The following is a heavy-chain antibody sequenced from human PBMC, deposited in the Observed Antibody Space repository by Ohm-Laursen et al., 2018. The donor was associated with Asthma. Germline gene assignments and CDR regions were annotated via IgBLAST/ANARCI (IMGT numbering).Heavy chain of an antibody. D-gene: IGHD3-16*01. Sequence: ETLSLTCNVSGGSITNYYWSWIRQPPGKGLEWIGNIFYSGSTNYNPSLKSRVTISVGTSKNEFSLRLSSLTAADTAVYYCARDSSEVSWGHHLFDSWGQGTLVTVSS. J-gene: IGHJ4*02. V-gene: IGHV4-59*01. CDR3: ARDSSEVSWGHHLFDS. CDR1: GGSITNYY. CDR2: IFYSGST.